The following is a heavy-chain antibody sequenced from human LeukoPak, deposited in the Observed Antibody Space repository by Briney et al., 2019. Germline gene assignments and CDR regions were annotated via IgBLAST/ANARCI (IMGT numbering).Heavy chain of an antibody. CDR2: ISSSSSLI. D-gene: IGHD6-13*01. Sequence: GGTLRLSCAASGFTFSYYSMNWVRHAPGRGLELVSVISSSSSLIFYSDSVGGRFTISRDNAKNLLYLHMNSLRVEDTAVYYCAKVDRGDYSSSPVPYYNYYMNVWGKGTTVTVSS. V-gene: IGHV3-21*01. CDR1: GFTFSYYS. J-gene: IGHJ6*03. CDR3: AKVDRGDYSSSPVPYYNYYMNV.